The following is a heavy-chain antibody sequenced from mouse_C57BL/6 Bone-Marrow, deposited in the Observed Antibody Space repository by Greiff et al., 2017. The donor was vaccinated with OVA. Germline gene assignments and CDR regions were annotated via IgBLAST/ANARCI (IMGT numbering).Heavy chain of an antibody. CDR1: GFTFSDYY. Sequence: EVQLVESGGGLVQPGGSLKLSCAASGFTFSDYYMYWVRQTPEKRLEWVAYISNGGGSTYYPDTVKGRFTISRDNAKNTLYLQMSRLKSEDTAMYYWARGSSDYWGQGTTLTVSS. D-gene: IGHD1-3*01. CDR2: ISNGGGST. CDR3: ARGSSDY. V-gene: IGHV5-12*01. J-gene: IGHJ2*01.